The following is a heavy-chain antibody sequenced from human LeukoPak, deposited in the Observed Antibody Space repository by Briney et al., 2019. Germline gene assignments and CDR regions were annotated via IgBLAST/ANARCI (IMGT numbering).Heavy chain of an antibody. CDR3: ARVRYNWNQNSGFDY. J-gene: IGHJ4*02. V-gene: IGHV1-2*06. CDR2: INPNSGGT. CDR1: GYTFTGYY. D-gene: IGHD1-20*01. Sequence: GASVKVSCKASGYTFTGYYMHWVRQAPGQGLEWMGRINPNSGGTNYAQKFQGRVTMTRDTSISTAYMELSRLRSDDTAVYYCARVRYNWNQNSGFDYWGQGTLVTVSS.